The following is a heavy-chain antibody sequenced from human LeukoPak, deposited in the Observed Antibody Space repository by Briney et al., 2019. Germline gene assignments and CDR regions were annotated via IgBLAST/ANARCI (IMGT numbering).Heavy chain of an antibody. V-gene: IGHV3-66*01. CDR2: ISSDGNT. Sequence: PGRSLRLSCAVSGFTFEDYAMHWVRQAPGKGLEWVSVISSDGNTYYADSVKGRFTISRDNSRNTLSLQMHGLRAEDTAVYYCAREGLVLVKVIAAAGTRSSKPIDYWGQGTLVTVSS. J-gene: IGHJ4*02. CDR1: GFTFEDYA. D-gene: IGHD6-13*01. CDR3: AREGLVLVKVIAAAGTRSSKPIDY.